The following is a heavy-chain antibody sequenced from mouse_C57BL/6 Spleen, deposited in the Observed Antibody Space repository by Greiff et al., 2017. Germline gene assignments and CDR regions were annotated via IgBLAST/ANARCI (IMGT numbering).Heavy chain of an antibody. CDR1: GYTFTSYW. Sequence: QVQLQQPGAELVKPGASVKLSCKASGYTFTSYWMQWVKQRPGQGLEWIGEIDPSDSYTNYNQKFKGKATLTVDTSSSTAYMQLSSLTSEDSAVXYCALGLRKFAYWGQGTLVTVSA. D-gene: IGHD2-4*01. J-gene: IGHJ3*01. CDR3: ALGLRKFAY. V-gene: IGHV1-50*01. CDR2: IDPSDSYT.